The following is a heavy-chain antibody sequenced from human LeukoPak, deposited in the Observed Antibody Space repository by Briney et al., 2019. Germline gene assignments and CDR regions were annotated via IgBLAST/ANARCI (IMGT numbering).Heavy chain of an antibody. V-gene: IGHV4-4*07. CDR3: ARARNIITIFGVVITSGLDY. Sequence: SETLSLTCTVSGGSIGSYYWSWIRQPAGKGLEWIGRIYTSGSTNYNPSLKSRVTMSVDTSKNQFSLKLSSVTAADTAVYYCARARNIITIFGVVITSGLDYWGQGTLVTVSS. J-gene: IGHJ4*02. CDR1: GGSIGSYY. CDR2: IYTSGST. D-gene: IGHD3-3*01.